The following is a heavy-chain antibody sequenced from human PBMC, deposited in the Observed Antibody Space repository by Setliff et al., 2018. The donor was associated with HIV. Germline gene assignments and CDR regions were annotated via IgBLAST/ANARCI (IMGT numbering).Heavy chain of an antibody. Sequence: ASVKVSCKAPGYTFTDYFIHWVRQAPGQGLEWMGWISPHNGDTTIPQRFQGRVTMTTDTSINTAYMELRGLRSDDTAVYYCARQLSNSLESWGQGTLVTVSS. V-gene: IGHV1-2*02. D-gene: IGHD7-27*01. CDR1: GYTFTDYF. CDR3: ARQLSNSLES. CDR2: ISPHNGDT. J-gene: IGHJ4*02.